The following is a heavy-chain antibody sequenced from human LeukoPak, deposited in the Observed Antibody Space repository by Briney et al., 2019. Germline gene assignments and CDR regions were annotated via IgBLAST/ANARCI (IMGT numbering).Heavy chain of an antibody. D-gene: IGHD3-22*01. CDR2: ISSSSSTI. CDR1: GFTFSSYS. Sequence: GGSLRLSCAASGFTFSSYSMNWVRQAPGKGLEWVSYISSSSSTIYYADSVKGRFTISRDNAKNSLYLQMNSLRAEDTAVYYCARVGYYYDSSGYYYVMDVWGKGTTVTVSS. V-gene: IGHV3-48*01. J-gene: IGHJ6*04. CDR3: ARVGYYYDSSGYYYVMDV.